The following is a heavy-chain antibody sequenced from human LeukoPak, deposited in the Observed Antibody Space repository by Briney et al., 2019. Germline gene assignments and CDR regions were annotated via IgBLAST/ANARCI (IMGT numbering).Heavy chain of an antibody. V-gene: IGHV4-4*07. CDR1: GGSISSYY. CDR2: IYSSGST. Sequence: SETLSLTCTVSGGSISSYYWSWIRQPAGKGLEWIGRIYSSGSTNYNPSLKSRVTMSVDTSKNQFSLKLSSVTAADTAVYYCARDILATSIAAPYYWGQGTLVTVSS. CDR3: ARDILATSIAAPYY. J-gene: IGHJ4*02. D-gene: IGHD6-13*01.